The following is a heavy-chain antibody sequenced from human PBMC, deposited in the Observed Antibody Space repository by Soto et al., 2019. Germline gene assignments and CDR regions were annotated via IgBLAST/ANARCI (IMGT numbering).Heavy chain of an antibody. J-gene: IGHJ4*02. CDR2: INTYNGNT. CDR1: GYTFTNYG. Sequence: QVHLVQSGGEVKKPGASVKVSCKASGYTFTNYGVNWVRQAPGQGLAWMGWINTYNGNTNYAQRLQGRVTLTTDTSTRTAYMELRSLTSDDTAVYYCARGSSPVDFDYWGQGTLVTVSS. CDR3: ARGSSPVDFDY. D-gene: IGHD6-13*01. V-gene: IGHV1-18*01.